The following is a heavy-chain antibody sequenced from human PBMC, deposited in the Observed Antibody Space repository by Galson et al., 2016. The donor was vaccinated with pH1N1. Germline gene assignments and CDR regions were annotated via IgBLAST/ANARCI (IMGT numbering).Heavy chain of an antibody. CDR3: ALSPIGTRRNWFAP. V-gene: IGHV5-51*06. D-gene: IGHD3-10*01. CDR2: IYPGDSDT. CDR1: GYSFTAFW. Sequence: QSGAEVKKPGDSLRISCKGSGYSFTAFWIAWVRQTPGKGLEWMGIIYPGDSDTRYSPSFQGQVTISVDKSITTAYLQWSSLKASDTAIYHCALSPIGTRRNWFAPWGQGILVTVSS. J-gene: IGHJ5*02.